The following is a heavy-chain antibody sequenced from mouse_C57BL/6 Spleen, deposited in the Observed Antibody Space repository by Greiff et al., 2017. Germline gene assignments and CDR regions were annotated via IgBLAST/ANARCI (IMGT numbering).Heavy chain of an antibody. D-gene: IGHD3-2*02. J-gene: IGHJ3*01. Sequence: EVQLQQSGPELVKPGASVKISCKASGYTFTDYYMNWVKQSHGKSLEWIGDINPNNGGTSYNQKFKGKATLTVDKSSSTAYMELRSLTSEDSAVYYCARWTAQATPFAYWGQGTLVTVSA. CDR3: ARWTAQATPFAY. V-gene: IGHV1-26*01. CDR2: INPNNGGT. CDR1: GYTFTDYY.